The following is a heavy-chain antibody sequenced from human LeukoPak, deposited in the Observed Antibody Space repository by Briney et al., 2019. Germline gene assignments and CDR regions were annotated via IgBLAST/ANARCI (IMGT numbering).Heavy chain of an antibody. CDR3: AKDTSIGKYCTNGVCSPFDY. D-gene: IGHD2-8*01. CDR2: ISDSGDYT. CDR1: GFTFSSYS. V-gene: IGHV3-23*01. Sequence: GSLTLSCAGSGFTFSSYSKSWVRHAPGQGLEWVSVISDSGDYTSYADSVRGRFTISRDNSRNTLYLQMISLRPEDTAVYYCAKDTSIGKYCTNGVCSPFDYWGQGTLVTVSS. J-gene: IGHJ4*02.